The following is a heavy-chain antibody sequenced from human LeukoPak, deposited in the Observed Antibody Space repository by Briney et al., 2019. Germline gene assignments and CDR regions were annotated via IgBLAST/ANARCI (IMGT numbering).Heavy chain of an antibody. CDR1: KFTFSSYW. V-gene: IGHV3-7*01. Sequence: GGSLRLSCAASKFTFSSYWMSWVRQAPGKGLGWVANIMQDGSVQFYMDSLKGRFSVSRDNAKNSLYLQMNGLRVEDTAVYYCTRLQIAVAGPNWFDPWGQGTLVTVSS. D-gene: IGHD6-19*01. CDR2: IMQDGSVQ. CDR3: TRLQIAVAGPNWFDP. J-gene: IGHJ5*02.